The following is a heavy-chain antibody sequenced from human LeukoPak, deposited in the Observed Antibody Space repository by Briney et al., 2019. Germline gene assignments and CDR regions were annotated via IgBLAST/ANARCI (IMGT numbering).Heavy chain of an antibody. Sequence: PGGSLRLSCAASGFTFSSYGMHWVSQAPGKGLEWVAVIWYDGSNKYYADSVKGRFTISRDNSKNTLYLQMNSLRAEDTAVYYCARDSSGWPGYDYWGQGTLVTVSS. CDR3: ARDSSGWPGYDY. J-gene: IGHJ4*02. D-gene: IGHD6-19*01. V-gene: IGHV3-33*01. CDR1: GFTFSSYG. CDR2: IWYDGSNK.